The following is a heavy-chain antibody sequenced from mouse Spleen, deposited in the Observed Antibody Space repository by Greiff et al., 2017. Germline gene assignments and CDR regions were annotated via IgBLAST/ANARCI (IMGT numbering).Heavy chain of an antibody. CDR3: ARYGNYGFAY. CDR2: ISSGGSYT. CDR1: GFTFSSYA. J-gene: IGHJ3*01. D-gene: IGHD2-1*01. Sequence: EVKLMESGGGLVKPGGSLKLSCAASGFTFSSYAMSWVRQTPEKRLEWVATISSGGSYTYYPDSVKGRFTISRDNAKNTLYLQMSSLRSEDTAMYYCARYGNYGFAYWGQGTLVTVSA. V-gene: IGHV5-9-1*01.